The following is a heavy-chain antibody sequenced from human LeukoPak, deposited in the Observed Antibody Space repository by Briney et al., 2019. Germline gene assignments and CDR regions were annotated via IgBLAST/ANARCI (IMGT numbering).Heavy chain of an antibody. CDR3: ARDIKGYDFWSGYLKGYGMDV. D-gene: IGHD3-3*01. V-gene: IGHV1-18*01. CDR2: ISAYNGNT. CDR1: GYTFTSYG. Sequence: ASVKVSCKASGYTFTSYGISWVRQAPGQGLEWMGWISAYNGNTNYAQKLQGRVTMTTDTSTSTVYMELSSLRSEDTAVYYCARDIKGYDFWSGYLKGYGMDVWGQGTTVAVSS. J-gene: IGHJ6*02.